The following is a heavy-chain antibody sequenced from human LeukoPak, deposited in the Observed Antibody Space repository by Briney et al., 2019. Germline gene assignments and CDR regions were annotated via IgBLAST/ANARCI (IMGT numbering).Heavy chain of an antibody. CDR2: IKEDGSEK. D-gene: IGHD3-16*01. Sequence: GGSLRLSCAASGFTFSSYWMSWVRQAPGKGLEWVANIKEDGSEKRDVDSVKGRFTISRDNAKNSLYLQMNSLRVEDTAVYYCATKGGDYWGQGTLVTVSS. J-gene: IGHJ4*02. CDR3: ATKGGDY. CDR1: GFTFSSYW. V-gene: IGHV3-7*01.